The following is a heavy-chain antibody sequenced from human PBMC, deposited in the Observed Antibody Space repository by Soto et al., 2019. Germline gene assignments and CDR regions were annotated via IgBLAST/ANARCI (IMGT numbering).Heavy chain of an antibody. J-gene: IGHJ4*02. V-gene: IGHV4-39*01. CDR1: GGSISSSSYY. CDR3: ARILKGSIAVARDY. CDR2: IYYSGST. D-gene: IGHD6-19*01. Sequence: QLQLQESGPGLVKPSETLSLTCTVSGGSISSSSYYWGWIRQPPGKGLEWIGSIYYSGSTYYNPSLKSRVTISVDTSKNQFSLKLSSVTAADTAVYYCARILKGSIAVARDYWGQGTLVTVSS.